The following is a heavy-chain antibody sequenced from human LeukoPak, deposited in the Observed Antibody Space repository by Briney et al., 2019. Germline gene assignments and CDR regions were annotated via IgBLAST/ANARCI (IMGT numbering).Heavy chain of an antibody. D-gene: IGHD3-10*01. J-gene: IGHJ6*02. V-gene: IGHV4-59*08. Sequence: PSETLSLTCTVSGGSISSYYWSWIRQPPGKGLEWIGYIYYSGSTNYNPSLKSRVTISVDTSKNQFFLKLSSVTAADTAVYYCARGYYGSGTSYYYYYYGMDVWGQGTTVTVSS. CDR2: IYYSGST. CDR1: GGSISSYY. CDR3: ARGYYGSGTSYYYYYYGMDV.